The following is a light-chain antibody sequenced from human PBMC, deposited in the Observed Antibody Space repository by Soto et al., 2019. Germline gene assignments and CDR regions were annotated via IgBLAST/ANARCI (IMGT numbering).Light chain of an antibody. CDR2: EGT. V-gene: IGLV2-23*01. Sequence: QSALTQPASVSGSPGQSITISCTGTSSDVGSYNLVSWYQQHPDKAPKLLIYEGTKRPSGVSNRFSGSKSGNTASLTLSGLQAEDDADYYCCSYAGSGTDVFGTGTKVTVL. J-gene: IGLJ1*01. CDR3: CSYAGSGTDV. CDR1: SSDVGSYNL.